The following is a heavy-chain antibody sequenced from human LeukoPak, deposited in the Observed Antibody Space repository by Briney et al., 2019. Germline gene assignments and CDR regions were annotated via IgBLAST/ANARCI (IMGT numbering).Heavy chain of an antibody. V-gene: IGHV3-72*01. D-gene: IGHD6-19*01. CDR2: TRNKANSYTT. Sequence: HPGGSLRLSCAASGFTFSDHYMDCVRQAPGKGLEWVGRTRNKANSYTTEYVASVKGRFTISRDDSKSSMYLQMNSLKTEDTAVYYCARARSASGWYTDYWGQGTLVTVSS. J-gene: IGHJ4*02. CDR1: GFTFSDHY. CDR3: ARARSASGWYTDY.